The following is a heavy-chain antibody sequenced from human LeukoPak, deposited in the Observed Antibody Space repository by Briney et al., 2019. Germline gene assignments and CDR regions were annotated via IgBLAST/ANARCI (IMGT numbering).Heavy chain of an antibody. CDR2: ISYDGSNK. CDR3: AKDGNSGWSRYFDL. CDR1: GFTFSSYG. V-gene: IGHV3-30*18. D-gene: IGHD6-19*01. Sequence: PGRSLRLSCAASGFTFSSYGMHWVRQAPGKGLEWVAVISYDGSNKYYADSVKGRFTISRDNSKNTLYLQMNSLRAEDTAVYYCAKDGNSGWSRYFDLWGRGTLVTVSS. J-gene: IGHJ2*01.